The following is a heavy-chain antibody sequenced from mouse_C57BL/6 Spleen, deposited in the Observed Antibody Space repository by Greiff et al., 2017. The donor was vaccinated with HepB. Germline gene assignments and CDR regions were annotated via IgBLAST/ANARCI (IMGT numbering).Heavy chain of an antibody. CDR3: AREGYDYDEVDY. V-gene: IGHV3-6*01. CDR1: GYSITSGYY. D-gene: IGHD2-4*01. CDR2: ISYDGSN. J-gene: IGHJ2*01. Sequence: ESGPGLVKPSQSLSLTCSVTGYSITSGYYWNWIRQFPGNKLEWMGYISYDGSNNYNPSLKNRISITRDTSKNQFFLKLNSVTTEDTATYYCAREGYDYDEVDYWGQGTTLTVSS.